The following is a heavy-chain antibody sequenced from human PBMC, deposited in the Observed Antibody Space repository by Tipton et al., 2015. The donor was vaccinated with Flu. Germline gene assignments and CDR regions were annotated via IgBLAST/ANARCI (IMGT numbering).Heavy chain of an antibody. CDR2: INCNIADT. D-gene: IGHD1/OR15-1a*01. V-gene: IGHV3-9*01. CDR1: GFTFDDYA. CDR3: AKDRRGGITGTTFGY. Sequence: SLRLSCLASGFTFDDYAMHWVRQTPGYGLEWVAGINCNIADTAYADSVKGRFTISRDNAKNSLFLQMTSLRAEDTALFFCAKDRRGGITGTTFGYWGQGTPGTVSS. J-gene: IGHJ4*02.